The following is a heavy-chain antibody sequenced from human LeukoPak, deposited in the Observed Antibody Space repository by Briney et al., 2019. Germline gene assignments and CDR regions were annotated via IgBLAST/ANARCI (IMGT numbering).Heavy chain of an antibody. D-gene: IGHD3-22*01. CDR1: GGSISSYY. CDR2: IYYSGST. V-gene: IGHV4-59*12. Sequence: SETLSLTCTVSGGSISSYYWSWIRQPPGKGLEWIGYIYYSGSTNYNPSLKSRVTISVDTSKNQFSLKLSSVTAADTAVYYCARDYYYDSSGYYRGLFAFDIWGQGTMVTVSS. CDR3: ARDYYYDSSGYYRGLFAFDI. J-gene: IGHJ3*02.